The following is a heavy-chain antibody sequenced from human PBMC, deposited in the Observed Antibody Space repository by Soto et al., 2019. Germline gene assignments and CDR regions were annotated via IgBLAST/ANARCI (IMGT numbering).Heavy chain of an antibody. CDR2: MSYDGSKK. CDR3: AKDLKPGSRWSLGGVEHCMDV. V-gene: IGHV3-30*18. Sequence: QVQLVESGGGVVQPGRSLRLSCVGSGFSFSSYDMNWVRQAPGTGLEWVALMSYDGSKKYYGDSVRGRVTISRDNSKNTPYQQMDHLRPEDKAIYYCAKDLKPGSRWSLGGVEHCMDVWGRGTTVSVSS. D-gene: IGHD3-16*01. J-gene: IGHJ6*03. CDR1: GFSFSSYD.